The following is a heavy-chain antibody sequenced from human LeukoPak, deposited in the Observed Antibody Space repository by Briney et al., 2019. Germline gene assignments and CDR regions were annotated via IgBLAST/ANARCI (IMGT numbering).Heavy chain of an antibody. CDR3: ARDGAEAAASFDY. CDR2: ISSSSSYI. CDR1: GFTFSSYS. J-gene: IGHJ4*02. Sequence: GSLRLSCAASGFTFSSYSMNWVRQAPGKGLEWVSSISSSSSYIYYADSVKGRFTISRDNAKNSLYLQMNSLRAEDTAVYYCARDGAEAAASFDYWGQGTLVTVSS. D-gene: IGHD6-13*01. V-gene: IGHV3-21*01.